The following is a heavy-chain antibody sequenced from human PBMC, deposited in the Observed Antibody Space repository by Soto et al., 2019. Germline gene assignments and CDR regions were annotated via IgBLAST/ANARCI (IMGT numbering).Heavy chain of an antibody. J-gene: IGHJ4*02. CDR2: NYYSASS. CDR3: ARSGHYYDSSGTRTYYFDY. D-gene: IGHD3-22*01. CDR1: GYSFRSGNC. Sequence: SETLSLTCAVSGYSFRSGNCSGWLLQHPAKELEWMSDNYYSASSYYNQSLLNRVTTSVDTSTNQFFPKLSSVTAVDTAVYYCARSGHYYDSSGTRTYYFDYWGQGTLVTVSS. V-gene: IGHV4-28*01.